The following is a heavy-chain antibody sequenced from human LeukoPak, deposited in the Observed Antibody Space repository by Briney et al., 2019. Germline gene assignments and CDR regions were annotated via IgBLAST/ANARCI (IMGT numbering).Heavy chain of an antibody. CDR1: GYTFTNYG. V-gene: IGHV1-8*03. D-gene: IGHD4-17*01. CDR2: MNPNSGNT. J-gene: IGHJ4*02. CDR3: ARGQNTRDYEFDY. Sequence: ASVKVSCKTSGYTFTNYGITWVRQATGQGLEWMGWMNPNSGNTGYAQKFQGRVTITRNTSISTAYMELSSLRSEDTAVYYCARGQNTRDYEFDYWGQGTLVTVSS.